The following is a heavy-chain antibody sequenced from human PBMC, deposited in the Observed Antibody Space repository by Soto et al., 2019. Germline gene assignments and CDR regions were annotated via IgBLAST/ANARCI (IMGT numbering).Heavy chain of an antibody. D-gene: IGHD3-3*01. Sequence: SETLSLTCTVSGGCISSRDYYWSWIRQPPGKGLEWIGYIYCSGSTYYNRSLKSRVTISVDTSKNQFSLQLSSVTAADTAVYYCARAPEARFAGPLFSEYWGKRNLINSSS. CDR2: IYCSGST. CDR3: ARAPEARFAGPLFSEY. CDR1: GGCISSRDYY. V-gene: IGHV4-30-4*01. J-gene: IGHJ4*02.